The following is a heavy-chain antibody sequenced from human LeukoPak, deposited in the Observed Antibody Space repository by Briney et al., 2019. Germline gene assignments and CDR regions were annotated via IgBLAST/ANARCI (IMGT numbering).Heavy chain of an antibody. J-gene: IGHJ6*02. Sequence: RSLRLSCTGSGFTFGDHAMSWVRQAPGKGLEWVGFIRSKAYRGTTEYAASVKGRFSISRDDSASIAYLQMNSLKTEDTAVYYCARGPIQLWIHNAMDVWGQGTTVTVSS. V-gene: IGHV3-49*04. D-gene: IGHD5-18*01. CDR1: GFTFGDHA. CDR2: IRSKAYRGTT. CDR3: ARGPIQLWIHNAMDV.